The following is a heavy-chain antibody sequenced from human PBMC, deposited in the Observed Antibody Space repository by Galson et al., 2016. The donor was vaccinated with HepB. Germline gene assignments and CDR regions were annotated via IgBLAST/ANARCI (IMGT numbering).Heavy chain of an antibody. V-gene: IGHV3-21*01. Sequence: SLRLSCAASGFTFSDYTMNWIRQAPGKGLEWVSSITSRSSHIYYADSVKGRFTISRDNAENSLYLQMNSLRVEDTAAYYCARAEGLRCTHIWGQGTLVTVSS. J-gene: IGHJ4*02. CDR1: GFTFSDYT. CDR2: ITSRSSHI. D-gene: IGHD5-24*01. CDR3: ARAEGLRCTHI.